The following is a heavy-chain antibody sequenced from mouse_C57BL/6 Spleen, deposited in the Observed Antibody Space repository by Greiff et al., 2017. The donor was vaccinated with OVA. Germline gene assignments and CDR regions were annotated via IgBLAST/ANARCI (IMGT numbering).Heavy chain of an antibody. CDR3: ARGEYNYYGSSYDAMDY. CDR2: ISGGGGNT. J-gene: IGHJ4*01. V-gene: IGHV5-9*01. Sequence: EVKLVESGGGLVKPGGSLKLSCAASGFTFSSYTMSWVRQTPEKRLELVATISGGGGNTYYPDSVKGRFTISRDNAKNTLYLQMSSLRSEDTALYYCARGEYNYYGSSYDAMDYWGQGTSVTVSS. CDR1: GFTFSSYT. D-gene: IGHD1-1*01.